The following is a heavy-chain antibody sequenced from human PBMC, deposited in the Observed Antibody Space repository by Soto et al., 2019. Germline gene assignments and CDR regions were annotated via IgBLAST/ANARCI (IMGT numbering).Heavy chain of an antibody. V-gene: IGHV3-23*01. CDR3: AKEGYYDSSGYYQGTKYFQH. CDR1: GFTFSSYA. D-gene: IGHD3-22*01. CDR2: ISGSGGST. Sequence: PGGSLRLSCAASGFTFSSYAMSWVRQAPGKGLEWVSAISGSGGSTYYADSVKGRFTISRDNSKNTLYLQMNSLRAEDTAVYYCAKEGYYDSSGYYQGTKYFQHWGQGTLVTVSS. J-gene: IGHJ1*01.